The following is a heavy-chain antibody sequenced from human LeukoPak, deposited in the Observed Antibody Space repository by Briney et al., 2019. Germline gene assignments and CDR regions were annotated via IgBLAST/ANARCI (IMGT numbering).Heavy chain of an antibody. CDR3: ARTSGPHY. V-gene: IGHV4-34*01. Sequence: SETLSLTCAVYGGSFTGYWIWMRQPPGNGLEWIGEINHSGSTNYYPSLTSRVTITVDTSKNQFSLKLNSVTAGDTVVYYCARTSGPHYWGEGTLLTVSS. CDR1: GGSFTGY. D-gene: IGHD7-27*01. CDR2: INHSGST. J-gene: IGHJ4*02.